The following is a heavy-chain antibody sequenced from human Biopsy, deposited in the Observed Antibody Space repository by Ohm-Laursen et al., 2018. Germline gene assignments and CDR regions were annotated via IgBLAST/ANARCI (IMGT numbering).Heavy chain of an antibody. CDR3: ARGPYGDNAGAFDV. J-gene: IGHJ3*01. D-gene: IGHD4/OR15-4a*01. Sequence: TLSLTCAVDGGSFSGYDWTWIRQPPGKGLEWGGEFSHTGPTIYNPSLKSRLTISVDKSKNHFSLRLTSVTAADTATYFCARGPYGDNAGAFDVWGQGTVVTVSS. V-gene: IGHV4-34*01. CDR1: GGSFSGYD. CDR2: FSHTGPT.